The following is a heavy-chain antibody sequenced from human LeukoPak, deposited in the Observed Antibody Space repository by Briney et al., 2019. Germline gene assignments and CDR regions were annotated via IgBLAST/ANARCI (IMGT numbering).Heavy chain of an antibody. V-gene: IGHV3-7*01. Sequence: GGSLRLSCVASGFSFNTYWMSWVRQAPGKWLEWVANINQDGTEKYYMDSVKGRFTISRDNAKNSLYLQMNSLRAEDTAVYYCARRYSTSSVEDFDYWGQGTLVTVSS. CDR3: ARRYSTSSVEDFDY. CDR1: GFSFNTYW. J-gene: IGHJ4*02. D-gene: IGHD6-6*01. CDR2: INQDGTEK.